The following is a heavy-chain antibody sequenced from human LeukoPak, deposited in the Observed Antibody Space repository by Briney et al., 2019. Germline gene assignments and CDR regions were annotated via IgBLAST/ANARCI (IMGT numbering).Heavy chain of an antibody. D-gene: IGHD4-23*01. Sequence: SETLSLTCTVSGGSISSGGYYWSWIRQHPGKGLEWIGYIYYSGSTYYNPSLKSRVTISVDTSKNQFSLKLSSVTAADTAVYYCARNSYYYYGMDVWGQGTTVTVSS. CDR2: IYYSGST. CDR3: ARNSYYYYGMDV. J-gene: IGHJ6*02. CDR1: GGSISSGGYY. V-gene: IGHV4-31*03.